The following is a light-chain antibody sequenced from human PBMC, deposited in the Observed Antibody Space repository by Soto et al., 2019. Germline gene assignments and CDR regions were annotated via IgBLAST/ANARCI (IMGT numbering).Light chain of an antibody. CDR1: QSVSNY. J-gene: IGKJ1*01. CDR2: AAS. CDR3: QHCYGRPRT. V-gene: IGKV3-15*01. Sequence: EILLTQSPATLSASVDDRANLPCRASQSVSNYLTWYQQKPGQAPRLLIFAASSWATGIPARFSGSGSGPDFTLTISSLQSEDFAVYYCQHCYGRPRTFGQGTKVDIK.